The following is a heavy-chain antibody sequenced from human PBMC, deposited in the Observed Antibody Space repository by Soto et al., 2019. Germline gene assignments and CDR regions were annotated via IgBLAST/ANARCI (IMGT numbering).Heavy chain of an antibody. J-gene: IGHJ6*02. CDR1: GFTFTSSA. V-gene: IGHV1-58*01. CDR2: IVVGSGNT. CDR3: AALGYCISTSCYHYYYGMDV. D-gene: IGHD2-2*01. Sequence: QMQLVQSGPEVKKPGTSVKVSCKASGFTFTSSAVQWVRQARGQRLEWIGWIVVGSGNTNYAQKLQERVTITRDTATSTAYMELSSLRSEDTAVYYCAALGYCISTSCYHYYYGMDVWGQGTTVTVSS.